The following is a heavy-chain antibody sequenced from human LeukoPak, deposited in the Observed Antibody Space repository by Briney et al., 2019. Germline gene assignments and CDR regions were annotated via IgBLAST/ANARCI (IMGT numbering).Heavy chain of an antibody. CDR1: GFTFSSYW. Sequence: AGGSLRLSCAASGFTFSSYWMHWVRQVPGKGLVWVSRINSDGSSTSYADSVKGRFTISRDNAKNTLYLQMNSLRAEDTAVYYCARDRGTTVLIDYWGQGTLVTVSS. CDR3: ARDRGTTVLIDY. D-gene: IGHD4-17*01. J-gene: IGHJ4*02. V-gene: IGHV3-74*01. CDR2: INSDGSST.